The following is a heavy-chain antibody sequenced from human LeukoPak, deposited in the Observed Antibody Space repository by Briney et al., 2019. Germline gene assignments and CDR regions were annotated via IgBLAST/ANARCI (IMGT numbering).Heavy chain of an antibody. V-gene: IGHV4-4*02. Sequence: PSETLSLTCVFSGDSISDDSVNKNNWLNWVRQAPGKGLEWIGDVSLDGITNYNPSLKSRVTISVDTSKNQFSLKLSSVTAADTAVYYCARDDLELSFDYWGQGTLVTVSS. CDR2: VSLDGIT. J-gene: IGHJ4*02. CDR1: GDSISDDSVNKNNW. D-gene: IGHD1-26*01. CDR3: ARDDLELSFDY.